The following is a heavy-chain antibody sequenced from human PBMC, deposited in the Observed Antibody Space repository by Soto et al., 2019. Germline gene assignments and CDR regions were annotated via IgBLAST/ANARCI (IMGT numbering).Heavy chain of an antibody. Sequence: SETLSLTCTVSGGSISSYYWSWIRQPPGKGLEWIGYIYYSGSTNYNPSLKSRVTISVDTSKNQFSLKLSSVTAADTAVYYCARGGCSSTSCSGGSDYFDYWGQGPLVTVSS. D-gene: IGHD2-2*01. CDR2: IYYSGST. CDR1: GGSISSYY. CDR3: ARGGCSSTSCSGGSDYFDY. J-gene: IGHJ4*02. V-gene: IGHV4-59*01.